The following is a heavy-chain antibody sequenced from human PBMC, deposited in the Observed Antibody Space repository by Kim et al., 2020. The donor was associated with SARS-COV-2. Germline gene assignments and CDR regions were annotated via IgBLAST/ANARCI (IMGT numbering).Heavy chain of an antibody. J-gene: IGHJ3*02. D-gene: IGHD6-13*01. V-gene: IGHV4-59*01. Sequence: KSRVTISVDTSKNQFSLKLSSVTAADTAVYYCARASLHSSSWYWGDAFDIWGQGTMVTVSS. CDR3: ARASLHSSSWYWGDAFDI.